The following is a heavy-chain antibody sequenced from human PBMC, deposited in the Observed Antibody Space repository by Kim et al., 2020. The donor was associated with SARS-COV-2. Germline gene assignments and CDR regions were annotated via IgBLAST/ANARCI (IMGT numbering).Heavy chain of an antibody. J-gene: IGHJ5*02. CDR2: ISGSGGST. CDR1: GFTFSSYA. CDR3: AKEPNILAVAGTKNWFDP. Sequence: GGSLRLSCAASGFTFSSYAMSWVRQAPGKGLEWVSAISGSGGSTYYADSVKGRFTISRDNSKNTLYLQMNSLRAEDTAVYYCAKEPNILAVAGTKNWFDPWGQGTLVTVSS. D-gene: IGHD6-19*01. V-gene: IGHV3-23*01.